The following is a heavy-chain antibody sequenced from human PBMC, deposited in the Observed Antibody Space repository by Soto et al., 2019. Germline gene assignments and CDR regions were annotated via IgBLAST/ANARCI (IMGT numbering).Heavy chain of an antibody. J-gene: IGHJ1*01. CDR2: ISAYNGFT. Sequence: QVQLVQSGGEVKNPGASVKVSCKAYGYTFTSYGISWVRQAPGQGLEWMGWISAYNGFTNYAQMFRDRVTMTTDASTSTAYMELRSLRSDDTAVYYCARLWAPVDMPYFQHWGQGTLVTVSS. V-gene: IGHV1-18*01. D-gene: IGHD2-2*01. CDR1: GYTFTSYG. CDR3: ARLWAPVDMPYFQH.